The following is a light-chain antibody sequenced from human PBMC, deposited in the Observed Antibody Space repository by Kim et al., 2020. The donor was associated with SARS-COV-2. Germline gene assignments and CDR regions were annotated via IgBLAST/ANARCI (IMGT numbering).Light chain of an antibody. CDR3: QQYYSTPT. CDR1: QTVLYNNKNY. V-gene: IGKV4-1*01. Sequence: GERATINCKASQTVLYNNKNYIAWYQHKPGQPPKLLIYWASARESGAPDRFSGSGSGTDFALTLSSLQAEDVAVYYCQQYYSTPTFGQGTRLEIK. CDR2: WAS. J-gene: IGKJ5*01.